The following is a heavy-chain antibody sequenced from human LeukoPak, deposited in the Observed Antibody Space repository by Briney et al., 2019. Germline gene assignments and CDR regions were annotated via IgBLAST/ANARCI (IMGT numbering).Heavy chain of an antibody. CDR1: GFTFSSNY. J-gene: IGHJ4*02. D-gene: IGHD3-22*01. CDR3: ARDLTYYDSSGYFGY. CDR2: IYRGGST. Sequence: PGGSLRLSCAASGFTFSSNYMSWVRQAPGKGLEGVSVIYRGGSTYYSDSVKGRFTISIDNSQNTLYLQMNSLRAEDTAVYYCARDLTYYDSSGYFGYWGQGTLVTVSS. V-gene: IGHV3-53*01.